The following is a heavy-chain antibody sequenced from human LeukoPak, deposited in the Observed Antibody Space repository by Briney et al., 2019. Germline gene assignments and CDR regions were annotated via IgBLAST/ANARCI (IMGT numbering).Heavy chain of an antibody. CDR1: GFTFSRYY. J-gene: IGHJ6*04. D-gene: IGHD1-7*01. CDR3: ARDAVGNLDV. CDR2: ISGDGSMI. Sequence: GGSLRLSCEASGFTFSRYYMNWIRKAPGKGLEWIAFISGDGSMIHYGDSVKGRITISRDNAKNSLYLQMNNLRAEDTAVYYCARDAVGNLDVWGKGTTVTVSS. V-gene: IGHV3-11*04.